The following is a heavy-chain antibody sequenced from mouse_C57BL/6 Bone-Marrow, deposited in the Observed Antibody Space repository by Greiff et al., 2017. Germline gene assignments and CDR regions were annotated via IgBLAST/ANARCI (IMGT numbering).Heavy chain of an antibody. D-gene: IGHD2-1*01. CDR3: AREDYGNYYSYYAMDY. CDR1: GYTFTSYW. V-gene: IGHV1-53*01. Sequence: VQLQQPGTELVKPGASVKLSCKASGYTFTSYWMHWVKQRPGQGLEWIGNINPSNGGTNYNEKFKSKATLTVDKSSSTAYMQLSSLTSEDSAVYYCAREDYGNYYSYYAMDYWGQGTSVTVSS. J-gene: IGHJ4*01. CDR2: INPSNGGT.